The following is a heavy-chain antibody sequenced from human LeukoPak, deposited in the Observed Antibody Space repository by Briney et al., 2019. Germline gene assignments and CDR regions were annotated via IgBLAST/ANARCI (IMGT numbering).Heavy chain of an antibody. J-gene: IGHJ5*02. CDR2: INTDGSRT. CDR3: TRSDWFDP. V-gene: IGHV3-74*01. CDR1: GFTFSSYL. Sequence: PGGSLRLSCAASGFTFSSYLMHWVRQAPGKGLVWVSRINTDGSRTSYADSVQGRFTISRDNAENTLYLQMNSLRAEDTALYYCTRSDWFDPWGQGTLVTVSS.